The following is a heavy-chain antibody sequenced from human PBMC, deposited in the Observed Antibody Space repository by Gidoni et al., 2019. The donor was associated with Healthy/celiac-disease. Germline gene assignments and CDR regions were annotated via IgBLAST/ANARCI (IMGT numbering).Heavy chain of an antibody. CDR3: ARDWCQNSSSKNCSSTSCCQTYYYYGMDV. CDR1: GCTFSSYP. CDR2: IIPIVSIE. J-gene: IGHJ6*02. V-gene: IGHV1-69*02. Sequence: HVQLVQSGAEVKKPGSSVKVSCQASGCTFSSYPIRWVRQAPGQGLEWMGRIIPIVSIENDAQKCQGRVKISEKKSTRTAYMGVSSMRYEDTAVYYWARDWCQNSSSKNCSSTSCCQTYYYYGMDVWGQGTTVTVSS. D-gene: IGHD2-2*01.